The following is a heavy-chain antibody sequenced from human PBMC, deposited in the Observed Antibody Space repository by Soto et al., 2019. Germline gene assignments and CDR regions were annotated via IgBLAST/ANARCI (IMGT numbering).Heavy chain of an antibody. Sequence: QVQLVESGGGVVRPGKSLTVSCTGSGFVFGGYGIHWVRQTPGKGLEWLAMTSYDGSNKYFADSVKGRFTISRDNSKNTVYLQMDNLRLEATAVYYCARGGDVFDYWGRGTLVTVSS. CDR1: GFVFGGYG. CDR2: TSYDGSNK. V-gene: IGHV3-30*03. J-gene: IGHJ4*02. D-gene: IGHD3-16*01. CDR3: ARGGDVFDY.